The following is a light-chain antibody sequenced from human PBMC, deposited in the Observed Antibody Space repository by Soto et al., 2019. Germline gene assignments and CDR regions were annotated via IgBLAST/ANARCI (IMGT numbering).Light chain of an antibody. CDR2: GAS. CDR1: QSLSSGY. J-gene: IGKJ5*01. V-gene: IGKV3-20*01. Sequence: EIVLTQSPGTLSLSPGERATLSCRASQSLSSGYVAWYQQKAAQAPRLLIYGASTRATGIPDRFSGSGSGTDFTLTINRLEPEDFAVYYCQQYGSSPRTFGQGTRLEIK. CDR3: QQYGSSPRT.